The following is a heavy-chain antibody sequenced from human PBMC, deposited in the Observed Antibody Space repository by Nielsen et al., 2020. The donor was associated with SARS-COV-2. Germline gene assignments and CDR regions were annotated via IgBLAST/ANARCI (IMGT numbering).Heavy chain of an antibody. V-gene: IGHV1-69*05. Sequence: SVKVSCKASGGTFSSYAISWVRQAPGQGLEWMGGIIPIFGTANYAQKFQGRVTMTRNTSISTAYMELSSLRSEDTAVYYCARGAATFYYYYYGMDVWGQGTTVTVSS. D-gene: IGHD6-25*01. J-gene: IGHJ6*02. CDR2: IIPIFGTA. CDR3: ARGAATFYYYYYGMDV. CDR1: GGTFSSYA.